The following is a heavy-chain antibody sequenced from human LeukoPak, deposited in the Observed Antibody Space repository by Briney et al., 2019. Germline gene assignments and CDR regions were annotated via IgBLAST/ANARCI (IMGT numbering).Heavy chain of an antibody. CDR3: VRLRYFDNTFDY. CDR2: VSYTRGT. J-gene: IGHJ4*02. CDR1: GSSISSSNYS. D-gene: IGHD3-9*01. Sequence: PSETLSLTCTVSGSSISSSNYSWGWIRQPPGKGLEWLGCVSYTRGTYYTPSLKSRVAISVDTSRNQFSLKLTSVTAADTAVYFCVRLRYFDNTFDYWGQGTLVTVSS. V-gene: IGHV4-39*01.